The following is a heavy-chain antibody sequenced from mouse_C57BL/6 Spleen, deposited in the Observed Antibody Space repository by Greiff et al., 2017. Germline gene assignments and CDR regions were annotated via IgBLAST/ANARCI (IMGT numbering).Heavy chain of an antibody. CDR3: TRDYYGSSLFDYYAMDY. CDR2: IDPGNSDT. D-gene: IGHD1-1*01. J-gene: IGHJ4*01. V-gene: IGHV1-5*01. CDR1: GYTFTSYW. Sequence: EVQLQQSGTVLARPGASVKMSCKTSGYTFTSYWMHWVKQRPGQGLEWIGAIDPGNSDTSYNQHVKGKAKLTAVTSASTAYMELSSLTNEDSAVYYCTRDYYGSSLFDYYAMDYWGQGTSVTVSS.